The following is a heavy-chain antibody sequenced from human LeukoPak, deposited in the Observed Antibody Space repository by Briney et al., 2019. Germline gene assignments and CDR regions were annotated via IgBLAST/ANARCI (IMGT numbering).Heavy chain of an antibody. CDR1: GGSISSSSYY. CDR2: IYYSGST. V-gene: IGHV4-39*01. CDR3: ARPAGSSSWGGLGYYFDY. D-gene: IGHD6-6*01. J-gene: IGHJ4*02. Sequence: SETLSLTCTVSGGSISSSSYYWGWIRQPPGKGLEWIGSIYYSGSTYYNPSLKSRVTISVDTSKNQFSLKLSSVTAADTAVYYCARPAGSSSWGGLGYYFDYWGQGTPVTVSS.